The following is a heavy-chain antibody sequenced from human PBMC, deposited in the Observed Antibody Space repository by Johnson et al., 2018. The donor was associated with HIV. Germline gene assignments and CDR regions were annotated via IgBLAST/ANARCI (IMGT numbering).Heavy chain of an antibody. Sequence: EVQLVESGGGVVQPGRSLRLSCAASGCTLRSYGMHRVRQAPGKGLAWVSGINWNGGSTGYADSVKGRVTISRDNAKNSLYLQINSLRAEDTAVYYCAILLGIYTYQDAFDIWSQGTMVTVSS. CDR1: GCTLRSYG. D-gene: IGHD5-12*01. CDR2: INWNGGST. J-gene: IGHJ3*02. V-gene: IGHV3-20*04. CDR3: AILLGIYTYQDAFDI.